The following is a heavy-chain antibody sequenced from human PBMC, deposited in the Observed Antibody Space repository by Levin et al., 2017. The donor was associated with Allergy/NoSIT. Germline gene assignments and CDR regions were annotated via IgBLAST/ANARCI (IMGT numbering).Heavy chain of an antibody. CDR1: GFIVSDSY. V-gene: IGHV3-11*05. D-gene: IGHD3-10*01. CDR3: ARGRVPNDY. J-gene: IGHJ4*02. Sequence: GGSLRLSCAASGFIVSDSYMSWIRQAPGKGLEWVSYISRGNSYTNYLDSVKGRVTSSRENDKNSLYLQMNSLRAEDTAIYYCARGRVPNDYWGQGTLVTVSS. CDR2: ISRGNSYT.